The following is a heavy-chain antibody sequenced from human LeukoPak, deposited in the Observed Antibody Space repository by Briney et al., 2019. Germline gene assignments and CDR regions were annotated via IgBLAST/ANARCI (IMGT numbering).Heavy chain of an antibody. CDR2: INSGGSGT. Sequence: GGSLRLSCAASGFIFSSYWMHWVRQTPGKGLVWVSRINSGGSGTSYADSVEGRFTISRDNAKNTLYLQMNSLRVEDTAVYYCTTSLGPLTEYWGQGTLVTVSS. CDR1: GFIFSSYW. J-gene: IGHJ4*02. V-gene: IGHV3-74*01. CDR3: TTSLGPLTEY. D-gene: IGHD7-27*01.